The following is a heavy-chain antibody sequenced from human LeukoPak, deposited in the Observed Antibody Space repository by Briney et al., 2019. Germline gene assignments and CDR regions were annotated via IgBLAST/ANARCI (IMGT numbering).Heavy chain of an antibody. CDR3: AKDREYSSGWYKGYYFDY. Sequence: GSLRLSCAASGFTFSSYAMSWVRQAPGKGLEWVSAISGSGGSTYYADSVKGRFTISRDNSKNTLYLQMNSLRAEDTAVYYCAKDREYSSGWYKGYYFDYWGQGTLVTVSS. V-gene: IGHV3-23*01. CDR2: ISGSGGST. J-gene: IGHJ4*02. CDR1: GFTFSSYA. D-gene: IGHD6-19*01.